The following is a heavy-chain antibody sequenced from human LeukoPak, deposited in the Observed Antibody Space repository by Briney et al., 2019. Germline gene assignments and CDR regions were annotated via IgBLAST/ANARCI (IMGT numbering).Heavy chain of an antibody. J-gene: IGHJ4*02. Sequence: SETLSLTCTVSGGSISSSSYYWGWIRQPPGKGLEWIGSIYYSGSTYYNPSLKSRVTMSVDTSKDQFSLKLSSVTAADTAVYYCARDRGTWNDDGFDYWGQGTLVTVSS. CDR2: IYYSGST. V-gene: IGHV4-39*07. D-gene: IGHD1-1*01. CDR1: GGSISSSSYY. CDR3: ARDRGTWNDDGFDY.